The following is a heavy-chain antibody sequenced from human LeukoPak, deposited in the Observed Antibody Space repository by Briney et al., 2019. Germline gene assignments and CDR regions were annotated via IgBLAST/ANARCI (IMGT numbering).Heavy chain of an antibody. CDR1: GGTFSSYA. V-gene: IGHV1-69*04. CDR3: ASGLLLWFGEAPRYYFDY. CDR2: IIPILGIA. J-gene: IGHJ4*02. Sequence: SVKVSCKASGGTFSSYAISWVRQAPGQGLEWMGRIIPILGIANYAQKFQGRVTITADKSTSTAYMELSSLRSEDTAVYYCASGLLLWFGEAPRYYFDYWGQGTLVTVSS. D-gene: IGHD3-10*01.